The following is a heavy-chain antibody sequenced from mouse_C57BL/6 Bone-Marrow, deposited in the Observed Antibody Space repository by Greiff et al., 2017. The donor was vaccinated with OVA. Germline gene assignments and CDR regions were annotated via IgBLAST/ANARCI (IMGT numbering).Heavy chain of an antibody. J-gene: IGHJ4*01. Sequence: EVKLLESGPGLVKPSQSLSLTCSVTGYSITSGYYWNWIRQFPGNKLEWMGYISYDGSNNYNPSLKNRISITRDTSKNQFFLKLNSVTTEDTATYYCARERGLLSMDYWGQGTSVTVSS. D-gene: IGHD2-10*01. CDR1: GYSITSGYY. CDR3: ARERGLLSMDY. CDR2: ISYDGSN. V-gene: IGHV3-6*01.